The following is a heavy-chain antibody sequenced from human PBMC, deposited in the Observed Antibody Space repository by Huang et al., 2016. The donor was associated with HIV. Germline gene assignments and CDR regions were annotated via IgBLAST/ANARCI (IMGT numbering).Heavy chain of an antibody. Sequence: QVQLQESGPGLVKPSETLSLTCTVSGGSISSYYWSWIRQPPGKGLEWIGYSHYSGRTNYTPSIKGRVTTSVDTAKNQFVLKLSSGTATDTAVYYCARGGPYSRDYYYYGMDVWGQGTTVTVSS. CDR3: ARGGPYSRDYYYYGMDV. J-gene: IGHJ6*02. CDR2: SHYSGRT. D-gene: IGHD6-13*01. CDR1: GGSISSYY. V-gene: IGHV4-59*01.